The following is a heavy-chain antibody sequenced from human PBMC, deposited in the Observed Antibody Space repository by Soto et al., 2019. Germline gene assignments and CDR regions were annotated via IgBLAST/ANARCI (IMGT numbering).Heavy chain of an antibody. V-gene: IGHV3-23*01. D-gene: IGHD3-10*01. CDR2: IDSDGRT. CDR1: GFTLSIHA. CDR3: AKEGYVSGFP. J-gene: IGHJ5*02. Sequence: PGGSLRLSCAVSGFTLSIHASIWVRQGPGKGLEWVSGIDSDGRTFHADSVKGRFTISRDNSKNALYLQRNSLRAEDTAVYYCAKEGYVSGFPWGQGTLVTVSS.